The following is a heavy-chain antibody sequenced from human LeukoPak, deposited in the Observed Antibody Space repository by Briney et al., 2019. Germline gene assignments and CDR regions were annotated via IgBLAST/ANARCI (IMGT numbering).Heavy chain of an antibody. J-gene: IGHJ6*03. Sequence: PGGSLRLSCAASGFTFSSCWMHWVRQAPGKGLVWVSRINSDGSSTSYADSVKGRFTISRDNAKNTLYLQMNSLRAEDTAVYYCARVKGEYYDFWSGYYTYYYYMDVWGKGTTVTVSS. D-gene: IGHD3-3*01. CDR3: ARVKGEYYDFWSGYYTYYYYMDV. CDR2: INSDGSST. CDR1: GFTFSSCW. V-gene: IGHV3-74*01.